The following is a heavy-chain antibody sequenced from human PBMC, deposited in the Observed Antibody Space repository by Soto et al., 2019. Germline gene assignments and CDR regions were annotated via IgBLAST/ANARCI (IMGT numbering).Heavy chain of an antibody. D-gene: IGHD4-4*01. CDR1: GFTFVNCA. J-gene: IGHJ4*02. V-gene: IGHV3-9*01. Sequence: GGSRRLSWAAAGFTFVNCAMHWVRQAPGKGLEWVSGIIWHCGNIGYADSVRCRFTISRDIAKNSLYLQMHSLRPEDTGLYYCANAKLSSTYENCFGYWGQRPMVTVSS. CDR2: IIWHCGNI. CDR3: ANAKLSSTYENCFGY.